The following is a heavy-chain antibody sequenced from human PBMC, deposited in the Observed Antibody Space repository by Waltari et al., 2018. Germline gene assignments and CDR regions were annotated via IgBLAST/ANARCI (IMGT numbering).Heavy chain of an antibody. Sequence: QVKLQQWGDGLVKPSATLYLTCAVYGGYISGYPFWNWIRQPPGKGLEWIGFIHGNSASTNYNPSLKNRVTISKDTSKSQFSLKLSSVTAADTAVYYCARDKDYSNRFDVWGPGVLVTVSS. CDR3: ARDKDYSNRFDV. J-gene: IGHJ5*02. V-gene: IGHV4-59*12. D-gene: IGHD2-15*01. CDR1: GGYISGYPF. CDR2: IHGNSAST.